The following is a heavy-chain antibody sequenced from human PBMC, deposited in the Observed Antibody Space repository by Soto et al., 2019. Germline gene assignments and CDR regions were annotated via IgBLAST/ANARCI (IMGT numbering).Heavy chain of an antibody. CDR1: GGTFSSYT. V-gene: IGHV1-69*02. J-gene: IGHJ4*02. Sequence: QVQLVQSGAEVKKPGSSVKVSCKASGGTFSSYTIRWVRQAPGQGLEWMGRIIPILGIANYAQKFQGRVTITADKPTSKAYMELSSLSSEDTAVYYCASGPSYYDFFSGPNYWGQGTLVTVSS. CDR2: IIPILGIA. CDR3: ASGPSYYDFFSGPNY. D-gene: IGHD3-3*01.